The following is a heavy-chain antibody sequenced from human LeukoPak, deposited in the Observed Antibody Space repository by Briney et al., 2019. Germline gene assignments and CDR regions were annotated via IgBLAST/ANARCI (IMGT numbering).Heavy chain of an antibody. Sequence: SQTPSLTCAVSGGSISSGGYSWSWIRQPPGKGLEWIGYIYHSGSTYYNPSLKSRVTISVDRSKNQFSLKLSSVTAADTAVYYCARDRVYGDYVGYFDLWGRGTLVTVSS. CDR1: GGSISSGGYS. J-gene: IGHJ2*01. CDR3: ARDRVYGDYVGYFDL. D-gene: IGHD4-17*01. V-gene: IGHV4-30-2*01. CDR2: IYHSGST.